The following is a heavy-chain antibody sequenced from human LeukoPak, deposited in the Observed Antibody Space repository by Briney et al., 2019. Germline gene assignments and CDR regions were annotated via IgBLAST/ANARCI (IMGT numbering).Heavy chain of an antibody. V-gene: IGHV1-8*03. Sequence: ASVKVSCKASGYTFTSYAMNWVRQATGQGLEWMGWMNPNSGNTGYAQKFQGRVTITRNTSISTAYMELSSLRSEDTAVYYCARVGVVGDAFDIWGQGTMVTVSS. D-gene: IGHD2-15*01. J-gene: IGHJ3*02. CDR2: MNPNSGNT. CDR3: ARVGVVGDAFDI. CDR1: GYTFTSYA.